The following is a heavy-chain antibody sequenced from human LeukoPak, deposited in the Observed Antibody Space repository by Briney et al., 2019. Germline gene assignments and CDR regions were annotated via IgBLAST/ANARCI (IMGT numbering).Heavy chain of an antibody. J-gene: IGHJ4*02. V-gene: IGHV4-34*01. CDR1: GGCFSGYY. Sequence: SETLSLTCAVYGGCFSGYYWSWIRQPPGKGLEWIGEINHSGSTNYNPSLKSRFTISLDTSKNQFSLKLNSVTAADTAVYYCARGGSMVRAKTRNYWGQGTLVTVSS. CDR2: INHSGST. D-gene: IGHD3-10*01. CDR3: ARGGSMVRAKTRNY.